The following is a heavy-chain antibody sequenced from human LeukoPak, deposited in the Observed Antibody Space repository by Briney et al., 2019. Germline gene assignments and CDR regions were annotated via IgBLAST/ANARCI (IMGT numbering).Heavy chain of an antibody. J-gene: IGHJ5*02. Sequence: GGSLRLSCAASGFTFSSYAMSWVRQAPGKGLEWMGISYPGDSDTRYSPSFQGQVTISADKSISTAYLQWSSLKASDTAMYYCARQGYCSSTSCYSNWFDPWGQGTLVTVSS. D-gene: IGHD2-2*01. CDR3: ARQGYCSSTSCYSNWFDP. V-gene: IGHV5-51*01. CDR1: GFTFSSYA. CDR2: SYPGDSDT.